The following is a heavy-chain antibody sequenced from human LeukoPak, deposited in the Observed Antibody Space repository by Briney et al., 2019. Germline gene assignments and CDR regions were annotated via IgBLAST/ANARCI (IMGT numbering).Heavy chain of an antibody. V-gene: IGHV3-23*01. CDR2: ISGSGGST. J-gene: IGHJ4*02. CDR3: AKQKPRAITMVRGVIRGDYFDY. Sequence: PGGSLRLSCAASGFTFSSYAMSWVRQAPGKGLEWVPAISGSGGSTYYADSVKGRFTISRDNSKNTLYLQMNSLRAEDTAVYYCAKQKPRAITMVRGVIRGDYFDYWGQGTLVTVSS. CDR1: GFTFSSYA. D-gene: IGHD3-10*01.